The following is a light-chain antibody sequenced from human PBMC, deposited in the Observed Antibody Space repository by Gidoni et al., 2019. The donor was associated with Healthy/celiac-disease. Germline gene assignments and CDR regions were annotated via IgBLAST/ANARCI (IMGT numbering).Light chain of an antibody. V-gene: IGKV1-33*01. CDR1: QDISNY. Sequence: DIPMTQSPSSLSASVGDRVTITCQASQDISNYLNWYQQKPGKAPKLLIYDASYLETGVPSRFSGSGSGTDFTFTISSLQPEDIATYYCQQYDNLPPRTFGGGTKVEIK. CDR2: DAS. CDR3: QQYDNLPPRT. J-gene: IGKJ4*01.